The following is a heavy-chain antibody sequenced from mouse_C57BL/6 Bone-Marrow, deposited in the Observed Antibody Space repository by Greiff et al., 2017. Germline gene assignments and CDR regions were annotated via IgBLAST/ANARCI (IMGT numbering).Heavy chain of an antibody. Sequence: VHLVESGAELVRPGASVTLSCKASGYTFTDYEMHWVKQTPVNGLEWIGAIDPETGGTAYNQKFKDKATLTVDKSSSTAYMQLSSLTSEDSAVYYCARCYYGSSPFDYWGQGTTLTVSS. CDR2: IDPETGGT. V-gene: IGHV1-15*01. CDR1: GYTFTDYE. J-gene: IGHJ2*01. D-gene: IGHD1-1*01. CDR3: ARCYYGSSPFDY.